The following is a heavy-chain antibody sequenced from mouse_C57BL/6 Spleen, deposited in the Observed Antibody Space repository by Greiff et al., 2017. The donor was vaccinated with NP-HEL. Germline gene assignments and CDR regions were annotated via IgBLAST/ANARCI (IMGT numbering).Heavy chain of an antibody. CDR1: GFTFSSYT. CDR3: AVTGDAMDY. J-gene: IGHJ4*01. V-gene: IGHV5-9*01. Sequence: DVKLVESGGGLVKPGGSLKLSCAASGFTFSSYTMSWVRQTPEKRLEWVATISGGGGNTYYPDSVKGRFTISRDNAKNTLYLQMSSLRSEDTALYYCAVTGDAMDYWGQGTSVTVSS. CDR2: ISGGGGNT. D-gene: IGHD2-1*01.